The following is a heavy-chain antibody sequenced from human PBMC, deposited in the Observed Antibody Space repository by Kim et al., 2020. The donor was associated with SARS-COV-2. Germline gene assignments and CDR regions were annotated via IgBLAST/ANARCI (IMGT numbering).Heavy chain of an antibody. CDR2: ISAYNGNT. V-gene: IGHV1-18*01. J-gene: IGHJ5*02. CDR1: GYTFTSYG. D-gene: IGHD3-10*01. Sequence: ASVKVSCKASGYTFTSYGISWVRQAPGQGLEWMGWISAYNGNTNYAQKLQGRVTMTTDTSTSTAYMELRSLRSDDTAVYYCARDAIPQEVRGANNWFDPWGQGTLVTVSS. CDR3: ARDAIPQEVRGANNWFDP.